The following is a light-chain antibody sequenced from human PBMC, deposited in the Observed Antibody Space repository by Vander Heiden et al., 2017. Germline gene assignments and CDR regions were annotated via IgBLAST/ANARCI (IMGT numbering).Light chain of an antibody. Sequence: FQSSQSPSSLSASVGDRVTITCRASQSISSYLNWYQQKPGKAPKLLIYAASSLQSGVPSRFSGSGSGTDFTLTISSLQPEDFATYYCQQSYSTPLTFGGGTKVEIK. J-gene: IGKJ4*01. V-gene: IGKV1-39*01. CDR3: QQSYSTPLT. CDR2: AAS. CDR1: QSISSY.